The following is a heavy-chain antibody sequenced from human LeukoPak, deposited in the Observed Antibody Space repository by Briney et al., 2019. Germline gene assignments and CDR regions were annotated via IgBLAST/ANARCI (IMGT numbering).Heavy chain of an antibody. V-gene: IGHV3-30*18. CDR3: AKAQDDYGDYRADYGMDV. D-gene: IGHD4-17*01. CDR1: GFTFSSYG. Sequence: GRSLRLSCAASGFTFSSYGMHWVRQAPGKGLEWVAVISYDGSNKYYADSVKGRFTISRDNSKNTLYLQMNSLRAEDTAVYYCAKAQDDYGDYRADYGMDVWGQGTTVTVSS. CDR2: ISYDGSNK. J-gene: IGHJ6*02.